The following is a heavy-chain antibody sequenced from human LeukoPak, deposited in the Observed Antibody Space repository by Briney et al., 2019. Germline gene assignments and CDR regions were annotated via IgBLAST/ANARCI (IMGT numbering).Heavy chain of an antibody. CDR1: GGSIRSGSYY. J-gene: IGHJ6*03. V-gene: IGHV4-61*09. CDR2: IYTRGTT. Sequence: SETLSLTCTVSGGSIRSGSYYWSWNRPPAGQGLEWIGHIYTRGTTNYNPSVKSRVTVSLDTSKNQISLKLSSVTAADTAIYYCARVYTVMGATTVDHYHYYMDVWGKGTTVTVSS. CDR3: ARVYTVMGATTVDHYHYYMDV. D-gene: IGHD5-18*01.